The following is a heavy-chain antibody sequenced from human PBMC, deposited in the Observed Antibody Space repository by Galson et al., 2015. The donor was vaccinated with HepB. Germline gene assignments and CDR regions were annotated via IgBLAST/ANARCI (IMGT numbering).Heavy chain of an antibody. CDR1: GFTFNSYG. CDR3: ARGSRGWIWFGEFLFDY. J-gene: IGHJ4*02. V-gene: IGHV3-33*08. CDR2: IWYDGSNK. Sequence: SLRLSCAASGFTFNSYGMHWVRQAPGKGLEWVAVIWYDGSNKYYADSVKGRFTISRDNSKNTLYLQMNSLRAEDTAVYYCARGSRGWIWFGEFLFDYWGQGTLVTVSS. D-gene: IGHD3-10*01.